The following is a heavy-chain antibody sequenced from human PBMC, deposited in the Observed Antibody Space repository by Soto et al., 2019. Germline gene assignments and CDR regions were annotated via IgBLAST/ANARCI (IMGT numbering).Heavy chain of an antibody. CDR1: GGSFSGYY. CDR2: INYSGST. CDR3: ARVSYGDYHDAFDI. D-gene: IGHD4-17*01. Sequence: SETLSLTCAVYGGSFSGYYWTWIRQPPGTGLEWIGEINYSGSTNYNPSLKSRVTISVDTSKNQFSLKLTSVTAADTAVYYCARVSYGDYHDAFDIWGQGTMVTVSS. V-gene: IGHV4-34*01. J-gene: IGHJ3*02.